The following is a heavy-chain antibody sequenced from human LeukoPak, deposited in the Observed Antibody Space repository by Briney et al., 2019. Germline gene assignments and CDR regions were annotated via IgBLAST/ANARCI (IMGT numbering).Heavy chain of an antibody. CDR2: ISGSGGST. CDR1: GFTFSSYA. CDR3: AKVQLPWGSAVLYYFDY. V-gene: IGHV3-23*01. D-gene: IGHD2-2*01. J-gene: IGHJ4*02. Sequence: PGGSLRLSCAASGFTFSSYAMSWVRQAPGKGLEWVSAISGSGGSTYYADSVKGRFTISRDNSKNTLYLQMNSLRAEDTAVYYCAKVQLPWGSAVLYYFDYWGQGTLVTVSS.